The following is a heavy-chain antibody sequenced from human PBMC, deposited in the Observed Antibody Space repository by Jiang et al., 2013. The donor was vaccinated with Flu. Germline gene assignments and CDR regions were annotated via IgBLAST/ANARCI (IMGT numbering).Heavy chain of an antibody. D-gene: IGHD5-24*01. J-gene: IGHJ4*02. CDR3: ARGAKLRDGYNGAGYFFDY. CDR1: GGSFSGYF. V-gene: IGHV4-34*01. CDR2: INHSGST. Sequence: LLKPSETLSLTCDVYGGSFSGYFWSWIRQPPGKGLEWIGEINHSGSTKYNPSLKSRVTTSVDASKNQFSLKLSSVTAADTAVYYCARGAKLRDGYNGAGYFFDYWGQGTLVTVSS.